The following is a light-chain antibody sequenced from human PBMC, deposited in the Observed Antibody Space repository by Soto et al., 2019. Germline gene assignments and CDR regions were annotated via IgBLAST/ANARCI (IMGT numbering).Light chain of an antibody. CDR1: QSVADSY. CDR3: QQYGHSPRT. Sequence: EIVLTQSPCTLSLSPGERATLSCRASQSVADSYLAWYQQKPGQAHRLLIYAASCMATGIPDRFSGSGSGTDFTLTITSLEPEDFAMYYCQQYGHSPRTFGQGTRVEFK. J-gene: IGKJ1*01. CDR2: AAS. V-gene: IGKV3-20*01.